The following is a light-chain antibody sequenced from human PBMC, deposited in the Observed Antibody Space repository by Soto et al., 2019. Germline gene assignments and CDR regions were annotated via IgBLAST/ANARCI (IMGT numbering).Light chain of an antibody. CDR1: QSISSY. CDR3: QQTHITPRT. CDR2: AAS. V-gene: IGKV1-39*01. J-gene: IGKJ1*01. Sequence: DIQMTQSPSSLSASVGDRVTITCRASQSISSYLNWYQQKPGKAPKLLIYAASSLQSGVPSRFSGSGSGTDFTLTITSLQPEDFATYYCQQTHITPRTFGQGTKVDI.